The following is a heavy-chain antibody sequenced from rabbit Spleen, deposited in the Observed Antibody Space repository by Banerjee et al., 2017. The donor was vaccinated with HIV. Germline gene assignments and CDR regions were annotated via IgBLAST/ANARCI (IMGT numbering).Heavy chain of an antibody. J-gene: IGHJ4*01. D-gene: IGHD1-1*01. CDR1: GVSFSSSSY. CDR3: AREYVNTFNL. CDR2: IDTGSSGFT. V-gene: IGHV1S40*01. Sequence: QSLEESGGDLVKPGASLTLTCTASGVSFSSSSYMCWVRQAPGKGLEWIACIDTGSSGFTYFATWAKGRFTCSKTSSTTVTLQMTRLTAADTATYFCAREYVNTFNLWGPGTLVTVS.